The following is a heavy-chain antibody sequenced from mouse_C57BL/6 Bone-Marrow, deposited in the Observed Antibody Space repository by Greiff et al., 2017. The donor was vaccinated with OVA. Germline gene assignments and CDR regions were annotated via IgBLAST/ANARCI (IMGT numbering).Heavy chain of an antibody. V-gene: IGHV5-4*03. CDR1: GFTFSSYA. CDR3: AEERGGYYGSSYSFDY. D-gene: IGHD1-1*01. J-gene: IGHJ2*01. CDR2: ISAGGSYT. Sequence: EVKLVESGGGLVKPGGSLKLSCAASGFTFSSYAMSWVRQTPEKRLEWVATISAGGSYTYYPDNVKGRFPISRDNAKHNLYLQMSHLKSEDTAMYYCAEERGGYYGSSYSFDYWGKGTTLTVSS.